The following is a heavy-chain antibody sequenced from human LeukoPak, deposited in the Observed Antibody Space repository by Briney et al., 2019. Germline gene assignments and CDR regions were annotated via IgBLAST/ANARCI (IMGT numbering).Heavy chain of an antibody. CDR2: ITGSGSGT. Sequence: PGGSLRLSCAASGFTFSSYAMSWVRQAPGKGLEWVSAITGSGSGTYYADSVKGRFTISRDSSKNTLYLQMNSLRAEDTAVYYCARAFDHHFDYWGQGTLVTVSS. CDR1: GFTFSSYA. CDR3: ARAFDHHFDY. J-gene: IGHJ4*02. V-gene: IGHV3-23*01. D-gene: IGHD3-16*01.